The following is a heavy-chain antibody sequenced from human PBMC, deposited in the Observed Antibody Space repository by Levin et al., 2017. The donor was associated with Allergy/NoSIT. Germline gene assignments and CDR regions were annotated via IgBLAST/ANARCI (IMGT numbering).Heavy chain of an antibody. J-gene: IGHJ5*02. Sequence: GESLKISCKASGYTFTDYYMHWVRQAPGQGLEWMGRINPNSGDTNYAQNFQGRVTLTSDTSISTAYMELSRLRSDDTAMYYCARDHFGIVMAGTMGWLDPWGHGTLVTVSS. CDR3: ARDHFGIVMAGTMGWLDP. CDR1: GYTFTDYY. D-gene: IGHD6-19*01. CDR2: INPNSGDT. V-gene: IGHV1-2*06.